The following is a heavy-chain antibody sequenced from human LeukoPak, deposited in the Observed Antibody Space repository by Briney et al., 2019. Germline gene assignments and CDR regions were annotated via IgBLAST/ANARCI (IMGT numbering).Heavy chain of an antibody. D-gene: IGHD3-22*01. CDR3: ARGHYDSGGYYYGIRAYYFDY. CDR2: INHSGRI. CDR1: AESFSGHY. Sequence: SETLSLTCAVHAESFSGHYCGFIRQTPGQGLEWIWEINHSGRINSTPSLVGRVTVSVDTSKNQFSLNLSSVTAADTAVYYCARGHYDSGGYYYGIRAYYFDYWGQGSLVTVSS. J-gene: IGHJ4*02. V-gene: IGHV4-34*01.